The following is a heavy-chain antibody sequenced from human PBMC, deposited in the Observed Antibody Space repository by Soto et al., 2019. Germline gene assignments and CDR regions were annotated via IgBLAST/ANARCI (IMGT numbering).Heavy chain of an antibody. CDR1: GGTFGSDP. V-gene: IGHV1-69*12. CDR3: AMERISSGWDGIGPFDI. Sequence: QVQLVQSGAEVKKPGSSVKVSCKASGGTFGSDPISWVRQAPGQGLEWMGGIAPIFGTTNFAQKCQGRQTITANEATSTAFMDVSSVRFEDTAVYYCAMERISSGWDGIGPFDIWVQGTMVTVSA. J-gene: IGHJ3*02. CDR2: IAPIFGTT. D-gene: IGHD6-19*01.